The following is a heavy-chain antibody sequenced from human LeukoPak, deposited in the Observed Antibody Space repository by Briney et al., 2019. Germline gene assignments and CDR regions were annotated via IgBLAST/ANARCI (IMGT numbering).Heavy chain of an antibody. V-gene: IGHV3-23*01. Sequence: GGSLRLSCVVSGITLSNYGMSWVRQAPGKGLEWVSGISERGGSTNYADSVKGRFIISRDNSKNTLYLQMNSLRAEDTAVYYCASRDKGYYYGMDVWGQGTTVTVSS. CDR2: ISERGGST. CDR3: ASRDKGYYYGMDV. J-gene: IGHJ6*02. D-gene: IGHD5-24*01. CDR1: GITLSNYG.